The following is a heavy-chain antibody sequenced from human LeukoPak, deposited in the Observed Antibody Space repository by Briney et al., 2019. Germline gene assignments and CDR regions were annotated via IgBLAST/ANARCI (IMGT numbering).Heavy chain of an antibody. D-gene: IGHD1-26*01. CDR1: GFTFSSYE. J-gene: IGHJ4*02. Sequence: GGSLRLSCAASGFTFSSYEMNWVRQAPGKGLEWVSYISSSGSTIYYAASVKGRFTISRDNAKNSLYLQMNSLRAEDTAVYYCARAYRVGATPFDYWGQGTLVTVSS. V-gene: IGHV3-48*03. CDR3: ARAYRVGATPFDY. CDR2: ISSSGSTI.